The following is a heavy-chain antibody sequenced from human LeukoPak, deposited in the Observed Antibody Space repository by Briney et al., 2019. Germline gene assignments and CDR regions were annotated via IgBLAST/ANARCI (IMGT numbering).Heavy chain of an antibody. CDR2: IYYSGST. Sequence: PSETLSLTCTVSGGSISSYYWSWIRQPPGKGLEWIGYIYYSGSTNYNPSLKSRVTISVDTSKNQFSLKLSSVTAADTAVYYCARLRGSSLDAFDIWGQVTMLTVSS. J-gene: IGHJ3*02. CDR1: GGSISSYY. V-gene: IGHV4-59*01. CDR3: ARLRGSSLDAFDI. D-gene: IGHD6-13*01.